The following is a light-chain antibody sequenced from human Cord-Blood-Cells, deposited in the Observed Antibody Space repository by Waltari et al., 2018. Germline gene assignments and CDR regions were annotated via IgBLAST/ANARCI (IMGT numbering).Light chain of an antibody. CDR2: DAS. CDR3: QQRINWPIT. Sequence: EIVLTQSPATLSLSPGARATLSCRARKSVSSYLAWYQRKPGQAPRLLTYDASNRATGIPARFSCSGSGTDFTLTFSSLEPEDFSVYYCQQRINWPITFGQGTRLEIK. V-gene: IGKV3-11*01. CDR1: KSVSSY. J-gene: IGKJ5*01.